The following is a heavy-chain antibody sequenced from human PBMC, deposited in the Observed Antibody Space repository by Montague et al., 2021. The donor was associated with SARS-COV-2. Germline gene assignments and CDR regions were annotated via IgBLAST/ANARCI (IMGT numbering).Heavy chain of an antibody. D-gene: IGHD2/OR15-2a*01. CDR3: ARNRLSVFDF. Sequence: PALVKPTQTLTLTCSFSGFSFTTPGVSVGWIRQPPGRALEWLALIDWAHDQYYSRSLGTRLTISPGTSKSQVVLTLTNVDTVDTATYYCARNRLSVFDFWGQGTPVTVSS. J-gene: IGHJ4*02. V-gene: IGHV2-70*01. CDR2: IDWAHDQ. CDR1: GFSFTTPGVS.